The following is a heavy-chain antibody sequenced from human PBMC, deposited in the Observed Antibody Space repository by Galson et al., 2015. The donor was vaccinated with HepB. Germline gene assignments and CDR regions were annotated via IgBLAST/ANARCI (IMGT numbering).Heavy chain of an antibody. CDR2: ISAYNGNT. D-gene: IGHD3-3*01. CDR1: GYTFTSYG. Sequence: SVKVSCKASGYTFTSYGISWVRQAPGQGLEWMGWISAYNGNTNYAQKLQGRVTMTTDTSTSTAYMELRSLRSDDTAVYYCARAYDFWSGYYISSVERYYYYYYYMDVWGKGTTVTVSS. CDR3: ARAYDFWSGYYISSVERYYYYYYYMDV. V-gene: IGHV1-18*01. J-gene: IGHJ6*03.